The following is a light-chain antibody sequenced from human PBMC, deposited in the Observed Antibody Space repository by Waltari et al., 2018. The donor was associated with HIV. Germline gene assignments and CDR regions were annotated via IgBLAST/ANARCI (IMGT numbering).Light chain of an antibody. J-gene: IGLJ2*01. CDR2: DVT. V-gene: IGLV2-14*03. Sequence: QSALTQPASVSGSPGQSITISCTGTSSDVGDYNYVPWYQQHPGKAPKLMIYDVTNRPSGISNRFSGSKSGNTASLTISGLQAEDEADYYCSSYTSSSTSVVFGGGTKLTVL. CDR3: SSYTSSSTSVV. CDR1: SSDVGDYNY.